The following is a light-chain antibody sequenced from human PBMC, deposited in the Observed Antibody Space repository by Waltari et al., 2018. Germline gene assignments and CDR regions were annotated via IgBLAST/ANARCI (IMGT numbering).Light chain of an antibody. V-gene: IGLV2-14*03. CDR1: SSDVGGDDY. CDR3: SSQSTSNGVI. Sequence: QSALTQPASVSGSPGQSITISCTGSSSDVGGDDYVSWYEDHPGQAPKVIIYDVNKRPSWVSDRFAGSKSGNTASLTVSGLQAEDDATFYCSSQSTSNGVIFGGGTMVTVL. J-gene: IGLJ2*01. CDR2: DVN.